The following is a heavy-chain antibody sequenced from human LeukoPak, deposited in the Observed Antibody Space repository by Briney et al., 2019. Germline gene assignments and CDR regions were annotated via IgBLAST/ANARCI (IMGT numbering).Heavy chain of an antibody. D-gene: IGHD1-26*01. CDR3: ARRSYSGWFDP. J-gene: IGHJ5*02. V-gene: IGHV4-39*01. CDR2: VYNSGST. Sequence: SETLSLICTVSGGSIGTSSYYWGWLRQPPGKGLEWIGSVYNSGSTYYNPSLKSRVTISVDTSKNQFSLNLSSVTAADTAVYYCARRSYSGWFDPWGQGTLVTVSS. CDR1: GGSIGTSSYY.